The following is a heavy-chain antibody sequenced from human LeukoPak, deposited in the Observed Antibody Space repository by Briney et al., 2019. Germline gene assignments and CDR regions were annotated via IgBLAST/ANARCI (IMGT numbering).Heavy chain of an antibody. CDR3: AKDSATYGSGSYYHYYFGY. CDR1: GFTFSSYG. Sequence: QPGGSLRLSCAASGFTFSSYGMHWVRQAPGKGLEWVAFIRYDGSNKYYADSVKGRFTISRDNSKNTLYLQMNSLRAEDTAVYYCAKDSATYGSGSYYHYYFGYWGQGTLVTVSS. J-gene: IGHJ4*02. D-gene: IGHD3-10*01. V-gene: IGHV3-30*02. CDR2: IRYDGSNK.